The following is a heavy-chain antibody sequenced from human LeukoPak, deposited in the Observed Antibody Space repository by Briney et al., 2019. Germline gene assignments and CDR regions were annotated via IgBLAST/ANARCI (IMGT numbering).Heavy chain of an antibody. CDR2: IYYSGST. CDR3: ARGSRDTAYGY. J-gene: IGHJ4*02. Sequence: SETLSLTCTVSGGSISSYYWSWIRQPPGKGLEWIGYIYYSGSTNYNPSLKSRVTISVDTSKNQFSLKLSSVTAADTAVYYCARGSRDTAYGYWGQGTLVTVPS. V-gene: IGHV4-59*01. D-gene: IGHD5-18*01. CDR1: GGSISSYY.